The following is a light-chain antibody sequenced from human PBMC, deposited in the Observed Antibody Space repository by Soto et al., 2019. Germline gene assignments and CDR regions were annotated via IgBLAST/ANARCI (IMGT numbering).Light chain of an antibody. J-gene: IGKJ1*01. V-gene: IGKV1-39*01. CDR3: QQHYNTPWT. Sequence: DFQLTQAPSSLSASVGDRITITCRASQRISTYLNWYQQKPGKAPELVIYTASSFESGVPSRFSGSRSGTDFTLTISSLQPEDLATHYCQQHYNTPWTFGQGTKVEIK. CDR2: TAS. CDR1: QRISTY.